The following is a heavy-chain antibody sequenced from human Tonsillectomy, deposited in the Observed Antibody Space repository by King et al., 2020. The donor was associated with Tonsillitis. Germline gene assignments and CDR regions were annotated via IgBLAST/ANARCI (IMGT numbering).Heavy chain of an antibody. CDR2: IKSKNYGGTI. V-gene: IGHV3-15*01. CDR1: GFRFSTAW. J-gene: IGHJ4*02. D-gene: IGHD3-9*01. CDR3: GAMVDYDGLLLADY. Sequence: VQLVESGGGLVKPGGSLRLSCTASGFRFSTAWMTWVRQAPGKGLEWVGRIKSKNYGGTIDYAAPVKDRFTISRDDSETTLYLEMSTVKTADTAVYDCGAMVDYDGLLLADYWGQGTLVTVSS.